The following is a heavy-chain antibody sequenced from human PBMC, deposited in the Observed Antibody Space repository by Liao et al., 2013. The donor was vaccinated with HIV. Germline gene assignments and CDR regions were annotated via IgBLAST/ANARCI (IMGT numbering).Heavy chain of an antibody. D-gene: IGHD3-10*01. CDR3: ARDLYVFASGSYFDY. CDR1: GESISSSSYY. CDR2: IYYTGTT. V-gene: IGHV4-39*07. J-gene: IGHJ4*02. Sequence: QLHLQESGPGLVKPSETLSLTCTVSGESISSSSYYWGWIRQPPGKGLEWIGRIYYTGTTYYNPSLKSRVTISMDTSKNHFSLKLTSVTAADTAVYYCARDLYVFASGSYFDYWGQGTLVAVSS.